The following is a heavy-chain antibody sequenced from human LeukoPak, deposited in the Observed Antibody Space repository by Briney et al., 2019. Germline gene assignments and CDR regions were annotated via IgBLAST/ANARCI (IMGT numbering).Heavy chain of an antibody. CDR3: ARAHRIAAVPAGD. Sequence: ASVKVSCKASGYTFSNYGISWVRQAPGQGLEWMGWISGYNGNTNYAQKLQGRVTMTTDTSTSTAYMELRSLRSDDTAVYYCARAHRIAAVPAGDWGQGTLVTVSS. J-gene: IGHJ4*02. V-gene: IGHV1-18*01. CDR1: GYTFSNYG. D-gene: IGHD6-13*01. CDR2: ISGYNGNT.